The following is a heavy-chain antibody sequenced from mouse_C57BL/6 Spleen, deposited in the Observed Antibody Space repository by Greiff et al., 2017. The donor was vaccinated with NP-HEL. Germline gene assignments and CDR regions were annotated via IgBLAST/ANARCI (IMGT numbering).Heavy chain of an antibody. D-gene: IGHD2-4*01. CDR3: AKKNKDYDDAMDY. J-gene: IGHJ4*01. CDR1: GFSLTSYG. V-gene: IGHV2-5*01. CDR2: IWRGGST. Sequence: VQLVESGPGLVQPSQSLSITCTVSGFSLTSYGVHWVRQSPGKGLEWLGVIWRGGSTDYNAAFMSRLSITKDNSKSQVFFKMNSLQADDTAIYYCAKKNKDYDDAMDYWGQGTSVTVSS.